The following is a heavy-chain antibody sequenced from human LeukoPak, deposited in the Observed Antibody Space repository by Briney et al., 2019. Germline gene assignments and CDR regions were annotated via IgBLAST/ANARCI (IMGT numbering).Heavy chain of an antibody. CDR2: INPSGGST. D-gene: IGHD6-19*01. V-gene: IGHV1-46*01. Sequence: ASVKVSCKASGYTFTSYYMHWVRQAPGQGLEWMGIINPSGGSTSYAQKFQGRVTMTRDTSTSTVYMELSSLRSEDTAVYYCARESGRSGWYKAEYFQHWGQGTLVTVSS. CDR1: GYTFTSYY. CDR3: ARESGRSGWYKAEYFQH. J-gene: IGHJ1*01.